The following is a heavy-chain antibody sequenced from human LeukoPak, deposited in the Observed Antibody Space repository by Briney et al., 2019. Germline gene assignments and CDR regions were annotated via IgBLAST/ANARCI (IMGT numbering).Heavy chain of an antibody. V-gene: IGHV1-46*01. CDR3: ARATLEKYSGSYWIDY. CDR1: GYTFTSYY. Sequence: ASVKVSCKASGYTFTSYYMHWVRQAPGQGLEWMGIINPSGGSTSYAQKFQGRVTMTRDMSTSTVYMELSSLRSEDTAVYYCARATLEKYSGSYWIDYWGQGTLVTVSS. J-gene: IGHJ4*02. D-gene: IGHD1-26*01. CDR2: INPSGGST.